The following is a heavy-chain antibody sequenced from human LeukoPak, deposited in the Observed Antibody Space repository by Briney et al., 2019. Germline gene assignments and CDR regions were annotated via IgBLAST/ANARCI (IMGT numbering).Heavy chain of an antibody. CDR3: ARDPYSRGFGAFDV. V-gene: IGHV3-7*04. CDR1: RFAFSNFW. Sequence: GGSLRLSCAASRFAFSNFWMSWVRQAPGKGLEWVANIKEDGSETVYVDSLKGRFTISRDNARNTLYLQMDSLRVEDTAVYYCARDPYSRGFGAFDVWGQGTMVTVSS. D-gene: IGHD6-19*01. J-gene: IGHJ3*01. CDR2: IKEDGSET.